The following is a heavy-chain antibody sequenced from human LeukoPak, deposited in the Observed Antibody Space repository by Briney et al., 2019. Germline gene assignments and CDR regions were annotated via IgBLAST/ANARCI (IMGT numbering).Heavy chain of an antibody. V-gene: IGHV3-73*01. CDR3: TRPGITPEGAFDI. Sequence: GGSLRLSCAASGFTFSGSAMHWVRQASGKGLEWVGRIRSKANSYATAYAASVKGRFTISRDDSKNTAYLQMNSLKTEDTAVYYCTRPGITPEGAFDIWGQGTMVTVSS. CDR2: IRSKANSYAT. CDR1: GFTFSGSA. J-gene: IGHJ3*02. D-gene: IGHD1-26*01.